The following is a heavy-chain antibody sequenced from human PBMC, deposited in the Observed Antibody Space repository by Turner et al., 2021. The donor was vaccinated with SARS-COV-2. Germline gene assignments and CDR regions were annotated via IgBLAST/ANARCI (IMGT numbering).Heavy chain of an antibody. CDR1: GFTFSDYF. V-gene: IGHV3-11*06. Sequence: QVQLVESGGGLVKPGGSLRPSCAASGFTFSDYFMSWIRQAPGKGLEWVSYISSSTIYTNYADSVKGRFTISRDNAKNSLYLQMNSLRAEDTAVYYCARPKFPYYYYGMDVWGQGTTVTVSS. CDR3: ARPKFPYYYYGMDV. J-gene: IGHJ6*02. D-gene: IGHD2-21*01. CDR2: ISSSTIYT.